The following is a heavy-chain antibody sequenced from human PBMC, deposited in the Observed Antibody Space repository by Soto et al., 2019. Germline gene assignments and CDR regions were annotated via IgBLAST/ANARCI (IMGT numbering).Heavy chain of an antibody. CDR1: VCSISIFCYY. D-gene: IGHD2-2*01. CDR3: ARDCGVPFSSWFDP. Sequence: SETLSITCTVSVCSISIFCYYWSWIRQHPGKCLYWIVYIYYSGSTYYNPSLKSRVTISVDTSKNQFSLKLSSVTAADTAVYYCARDCGVPFSSWFDPWGQGTLVTVSS. J-gene: IGHJ5*02. V-gene: IGHV4-31*03. CDR2: IYYSGST.